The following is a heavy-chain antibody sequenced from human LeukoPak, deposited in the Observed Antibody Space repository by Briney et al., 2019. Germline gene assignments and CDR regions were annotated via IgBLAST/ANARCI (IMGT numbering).Heavy chain of an antibody. CDR2: ISAYNGNT. CDR3: ARHPTPISKVGIGGYYYYMDV. CDR1: GYTFTSYG. D-gene: IGHD3-16*01. Sequence: ASVKVSCKASGYTFTSYGISWVRQAPGQGLEWMGWISAYNGNTNYAQKLQGRVTMTTDTSTSTAYMELRSLRSDDTAVYYCARHPTPISKVGIGGYYYYMDVWGKGTTVTVSS. V-gene: IGHV1-18*01. J-gene: IGHJ6*03.